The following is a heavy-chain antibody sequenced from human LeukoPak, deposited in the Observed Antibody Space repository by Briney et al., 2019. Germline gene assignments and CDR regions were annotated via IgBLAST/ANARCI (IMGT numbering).Heavy chain of an antibody. CDR3: AGVTGDSGDDTVYYYGMDV. Sequence: PGRSLRLSCAASGFTFSSYAMSWVRQAPGKGLEWVSAISGSGGSTYYADSVKGRFTISRDNSKNTLYLQMNSLRAEDTAVYYCAGVTGDSGDDTVYYYGMDVWGQGTTVTVSS. J-gene: IGHJ6*02. V-gene: IGHV3-23*01. CDR1: GFTFSSYA. CDR2: ISGSGGST. D-gene: IGHD5-12*01.